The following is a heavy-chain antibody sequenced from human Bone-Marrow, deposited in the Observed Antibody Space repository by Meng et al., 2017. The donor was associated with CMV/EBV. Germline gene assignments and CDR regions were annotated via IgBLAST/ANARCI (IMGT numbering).Heavy chain of an antibody. Sequence: SVKVSCKASGFTFTSSAVQWVRQARGQRLEWIGWIVVGSGNTNYAQKFQERVTITRDMSTSTAYMELSSLRSEDTAVYYCARDTSEGTRWFYFDYWGQGTLVTVSS. CDR2: IVVGSGNT. D-gene: IGHD1-7*01. CDR3: ARDTSEGTRWFYFDY. J-gene: IGHJ4*02. V-gene: IGHV1-58*01. CDR1: GFTFTSSA.